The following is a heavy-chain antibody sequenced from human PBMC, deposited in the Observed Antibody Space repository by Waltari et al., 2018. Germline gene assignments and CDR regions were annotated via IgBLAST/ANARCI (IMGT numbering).Heavy chain of an antibody. CDR2: INAGNGNT. D-gene: IGHD3-16*02. V-gene: IGHV1-3*03. CDR1: GYTFTSYA. CDR3: ARAWDGGIYHFDY. Sequence: QVQLVQSGAEVKKPGASVKVSCKASGYTFTSYAMHWVRQAPGQRLEWMGWINAGNGNTKDSQEFQGRVTITRDTSASTAYMELSSLRSEDMTVYYCARAWDGGIYHFDYWGQGTLVTVSS. J-gene: IGHJ4*02.